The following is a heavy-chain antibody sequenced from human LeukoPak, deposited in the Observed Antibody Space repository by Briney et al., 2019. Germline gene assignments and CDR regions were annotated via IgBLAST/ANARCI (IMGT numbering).Heavy chain of an antibody. CDR2: ISYDGSNK. CDR3: AKDRGSYLDY. J-gene: IGHJ4*02. Sequence: GGSLRLSCAASGFTFSSYGMHWVRQAPGKGLEWVAVISYDGSNKYYADSVKGRFTISRDNSKNTLYLQMNSLRAEDTAVYYCAKDRGSYLDYWGQGTLVTVSS. V-gene: IGHV3-30*18. CDR1: GFTFSSYG. D-gene: IGHD3-16*01.